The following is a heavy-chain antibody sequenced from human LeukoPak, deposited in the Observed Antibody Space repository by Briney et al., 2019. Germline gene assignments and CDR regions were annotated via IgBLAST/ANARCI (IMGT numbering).Heavy chain of an antibody. Sequence: GGSLRLSCAASGFTFSSYWMSWVRQAPGKGLEWVANIKQDGSEKYYVDSVKGRFTISRDNAKNSLYLQMNSLRAEDTAVYYCARISSLRHYDILTGNTIGYYGMDVWGKGTTVTVSS. J-gene: IGHJ6*04. CDR2: IKQDGSEK. D-gene: IGHD3-9*01. CDR3: ARISSLRHYDILTGNTIGYYGMDV. CDR1: GFTFSSYW. V-gene: IGHV3-7*03.